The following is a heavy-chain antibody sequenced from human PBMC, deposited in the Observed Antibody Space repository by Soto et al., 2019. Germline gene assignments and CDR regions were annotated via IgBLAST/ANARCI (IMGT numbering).Heavy chain of an antibody. J-gene: IGHJ5*02. D-gene: IGHD4-17*01. CDR1: GFTFSAYW. V-gene: IGHV3-74*01. CDR3: ARAAYGEYWFDP. Sequence: EVQLVESGGGVVPPGGSLRLSCAASGFTFSAYWMHWVHQAPGKGLMWVSRINGDGRTTSYADSVKGRFTISRENAKNTLYLQMNSLRAEDTAVYYCARAAYGEYWFDPWGQGTLVTVSS. CDR2: INGDGRTT.